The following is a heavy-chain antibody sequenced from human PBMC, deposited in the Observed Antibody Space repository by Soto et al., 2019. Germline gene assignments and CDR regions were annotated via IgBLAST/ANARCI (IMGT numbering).Heavy chain of an antibody. J-gene: IGHJ3*02. CDR1: GFTFSSYA. V-gene: IGHV3-23*01. Sequence: EVQLLESGGGLVQPGGSLRLSCAASGFTFSSYAMSWVRQAPGKGLEWVSAISGSGGSTYYADSVEGRFTISRDNSKNPLYLQMNSLRAEDTAVYYCATDFFWSDDILTGYFDIWGQGTMVTVSS. CDR2: ISGSGGST. CDR3: ATDFFWSDDILTGYFDI. D-gene: IGHD3-9*01.